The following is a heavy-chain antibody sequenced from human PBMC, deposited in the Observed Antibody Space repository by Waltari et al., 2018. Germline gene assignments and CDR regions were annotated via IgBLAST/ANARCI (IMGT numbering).Heavy chain of an antibody. CDR3: AKVSDYYGSGSYYDPDY. J-gene: IGHJ4*02. CDR2: ISGSGGST. D-gene: IGHD3-10*01. Sequence: EVQLVESGGGLVQPGGSLRLSCAASGFTFSSYAMSWVRQAPGKGLEWVSAISGSGGSTYYADSVKGRFTISRDKSKNTLYLQMNSLRAEDTAVYYCAKVSDYYGSGSYYDPDYWGQGTLVTVSS. V-gene: IGHV3-23*04. CDR1: GFTFSSYA.